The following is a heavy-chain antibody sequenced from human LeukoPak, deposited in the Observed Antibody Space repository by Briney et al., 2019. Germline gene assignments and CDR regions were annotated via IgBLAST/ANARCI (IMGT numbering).Heavy chain of an antibody. CDR1: GGSFSGYY. CDR3: ARYASSGYYYTPTSNGMDV. Sequence: PSETLSLTCAVYGGSFSGYYWSWIRQPPGKGLEWIGYIYYSGSTNYNPSLKSRVTISVDTSKNQFSLKLSSVTAADTAVYYCARYASSGYYYTPTSNGMDVWGQGTTVTVSS. D-gene: IGHD3-22*01. CDR2: IYYSGST. J-gene: IGHJ6*02. V-gene: IGHV4-59*08.